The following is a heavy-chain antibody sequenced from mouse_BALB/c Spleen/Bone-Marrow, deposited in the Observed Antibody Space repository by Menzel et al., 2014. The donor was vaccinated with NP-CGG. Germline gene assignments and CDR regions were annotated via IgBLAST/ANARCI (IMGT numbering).Heavy chain of an antibody. D-gene: IGHD2-4*01. CDR2: IDPANGNT. V-gene: IGHV14-3*02. CDR1: GFNIKDTY. J-gene: IGHJ4*01. Sequence: VQLQQSGAELVKPGASVKLSCTASGFNIKDTYMHWVKQRPEQGLEWIGRIDPANGNTKYDPKFQGKATITADTSSNTAYLQLSSLTSEDTAVYYCARERDYDYAYAMYYWGQGTSVTVSS. CDR3: ARERDYDYAYAMYY.